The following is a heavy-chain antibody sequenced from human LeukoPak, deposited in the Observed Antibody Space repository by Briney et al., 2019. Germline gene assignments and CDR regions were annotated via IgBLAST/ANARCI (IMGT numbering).Heavy chain of an antibody. Sequence: SETLSLTCTVSGGSISSYYRSWIRQPAGKGLEWIGRIYTSGSTNYNPSLKSRVTMSVDTSKNQFSLKLSSVTAADTAVYYCAGGIAAPLYYFDYWGQGTLVTVSS. V-gene: IGHV4-4*07. CDR1: GGSISSYY. CDR3: AGGIAAPLYYFDY. J-gene: IGHJ4*02. D-gene: IGHD6-13*01. CDR2: IYTSGST.